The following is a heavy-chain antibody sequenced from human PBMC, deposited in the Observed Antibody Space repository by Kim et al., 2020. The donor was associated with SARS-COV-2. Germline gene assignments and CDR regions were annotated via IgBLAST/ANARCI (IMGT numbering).Heavy chain of an antibody. CDR3: AKCGYRGYNPIPFWDY. D-gene: IGHD5-12*01. V-gene: IGHV3-23*01. CDR1: GFTFKNYA. J-gene: IGHJ4*02. CDR2: ISATGGNT. Sequence: GGSLRLSCAASGFTFKNYAMTWVRQAPGKGLEWVSIISATGGNTLYSDSVKGRFTISRDNSKNTLYLQMNSLRAEDTALYYCAKCGYRGYNPIPFWDYWGQGALVTVSS.